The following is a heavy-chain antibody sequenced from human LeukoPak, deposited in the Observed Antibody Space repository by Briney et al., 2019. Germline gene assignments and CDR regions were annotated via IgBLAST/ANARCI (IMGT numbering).Heavy chain of an antibody. CDR1: GGSVTSTNW. Sequence: SETLSLTCDVSGGSVTSTNWWTWVRQPPGKGLEWIGEVHLDGRTNYNPSLKSRLIMSVDLPETNISLKLTSVTAADTAVYYCAREGGFYRPLDYSGQGTLVTVSS. CDR3: AREGGFYRPLDY. CDR2: VHLDGRT. J-gene: IGHJ4*02. V-gene: IGHV4-4*02. D-gene: IGHD3-3*01.